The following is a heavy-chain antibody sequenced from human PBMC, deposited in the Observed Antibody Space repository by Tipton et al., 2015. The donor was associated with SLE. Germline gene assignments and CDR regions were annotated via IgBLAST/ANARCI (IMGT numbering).Heavy chain of an antibody. CDR1: GGSISRYY. J-gene: IGHJ4*02. CDR3: ATLGYCSHDVCYTGIES. V-gene: IGHV4-59*08. Sequence: TLSLTCTVSGGSISRYYWSWIRQPPGKGLEWIGYIYYSGSTKYNPSLKSRVTMSVGTSKNQFSLKLSSVTAADTAIYYCATLGYCSHDVCYTGIESWGQGSLVTVSS. CDR2: IYYSGST. D-gene: IGHD2-8*01.